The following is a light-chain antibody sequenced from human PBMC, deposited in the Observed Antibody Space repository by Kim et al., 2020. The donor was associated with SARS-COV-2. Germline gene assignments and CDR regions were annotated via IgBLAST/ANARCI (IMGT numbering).Light chain of an antibody. V-gene: IGLV1-44*01. CDR1: SSTIGRNT. CDR3: AAWDDSLNGRWV. Sequence: ELTQPPSASGTPGQRVTISCSGSSSTIGRNTVNWYQQLPGTAPKLLIHNNDQRPSGVPDRFSGSKSGTSASLAISGLQSEDEADYYCAAWDDSLNGRWVFGGGTQLTVL. J-gene: IGLJ3*02. CDR2: NND.